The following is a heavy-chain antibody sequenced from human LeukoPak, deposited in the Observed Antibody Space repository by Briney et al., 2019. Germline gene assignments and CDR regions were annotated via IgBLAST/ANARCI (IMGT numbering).Heavy chain of an antibody. CDR2: ISSSSSTI. CDR3: ARHRGSSSLFDY. CDR1: GLTFRGFS. V-gene: IGHV3-48*01. D-gene: IGHD6-6*01. Sequence: GGSLRLSWAPSGLTFRGFSMNWVGKAPGRGREWVSYISSSSSTIYYADSVKGRFTISRDNAKNSLYLQMNSLRAEDTAVYYCARHRGSSSLFDYWGQGTLVTVSS. J-gene: IGHJ4*02.